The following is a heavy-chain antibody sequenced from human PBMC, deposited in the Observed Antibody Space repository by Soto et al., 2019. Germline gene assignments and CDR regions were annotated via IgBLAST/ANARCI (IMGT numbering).Heavy chain of an antibody. J-gene: IGHJ4*02. V-gene: IGHV1-69*01. CDR2: VIPILGTA. CDR1: GGSLRNSV. CDR3: ARLGHPGH. Sequence: QVQLVQSGAEVKKPGSSVKVSCTASGGSLRNSVISWVRQAPAQRLEWMGGVIPILGTANYAQTFQGRVTMTADEANSTAYMDVSSLSPDDTAVYYCARLGHPGHWGPGTLVIVSS.